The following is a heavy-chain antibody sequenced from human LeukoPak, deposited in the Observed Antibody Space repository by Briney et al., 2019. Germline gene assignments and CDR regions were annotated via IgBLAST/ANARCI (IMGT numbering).Heavy chain of an antibody. V-gene: IGHV3-74*01. J-gene: IGHJ5*01. Sequence: GGSLRLSCAASGFTFNSYWMIWVRQAPGKGLEWVSCISFDGSDATYADSVKGRFTISRDNAKNTLHLQMDSLTVEDTAVYYCAVSNWMDSWGQGTLVTVSS. CDR3: AVSNWMDS. CDR1: GFTFNSYW. CDR2: ISFDGSDA.